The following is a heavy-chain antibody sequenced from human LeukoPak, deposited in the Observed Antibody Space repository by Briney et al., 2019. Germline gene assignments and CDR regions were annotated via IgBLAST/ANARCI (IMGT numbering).Heavy chain of an antibody. CDR3: TRGSSSQYFQH. Sequence: ASVKVSCKASGGTFSSYPISWVRQAPGQRLEWLGWISAYSGNTNYAQKVQGRATMTTDRSTSTAYMELASLRPDDTAIYYCTRGSSSQYFQHWGQGTLVTVSS. D-gene: IGHD6-6*01. V-gene: IGHV1-18*01. CDR1: GGTFSSYP. CDR2: ISAYSGNT. J-gene: IGHJ1*01.